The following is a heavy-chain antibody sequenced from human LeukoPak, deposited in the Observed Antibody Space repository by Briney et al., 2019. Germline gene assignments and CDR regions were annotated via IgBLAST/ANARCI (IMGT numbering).Heavy chain of an antibody. CDR1: GGTFSSYA. Sequence: SVKVSCKASGGTFSSYAISWVRQAPGQGLEWMGRIIPILGIANYAQKFQGRVTITADKSTSTAYMELSSLRSEDTAVYYCAREGSGWSRDFDYWGQGTLVTVSS. J-gene: IGHJ4*02. V-gene: IGHV1-69*04. CDR3: AREGSGWSRDFDY. D-gene: IGHD6-19*01. CDR2: IIPILGIA.